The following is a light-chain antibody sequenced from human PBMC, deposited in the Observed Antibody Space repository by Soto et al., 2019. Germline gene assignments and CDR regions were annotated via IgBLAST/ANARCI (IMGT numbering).Light chain of an antibody. CDR3: QQYHNWPPWT. J-gene: IGKJ1*01. CDR1: QSVNSN. CDR2: GAS. V-gene: IGKV3-15*01. Sequence: EIVMTQSPATMSVSPGERATLSCRASQSVNSNLAWYQQKPGQAPRLLIHGASTRATGIPARFSGTGSGTEFTLIISSLQSEDFAVYYCQQYHNWPPWTFGQGTKVDIK.